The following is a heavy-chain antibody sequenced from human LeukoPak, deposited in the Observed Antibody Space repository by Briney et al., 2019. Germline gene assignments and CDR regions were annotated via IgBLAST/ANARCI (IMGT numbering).Heavy chain of an antibody. Sequence: SETLSLTCTVSGGSISSSSYYWGWIRQPPGKGLEWIGSIYYSGSTYYNPSLKSRVTISVDTSKNQFSLKLSSVTAADTAVYYCARAPIAVAASGAFDIWGQGTMVTVSS. CDR1: GGSISSSSYY. D-gene: IGHD6-19*01. CDR3: ARAPIAVAASGAFDI. CDR2: IYYSGST. J-gene: IGHJ3*02. V-gene: IGHV4-39*01.